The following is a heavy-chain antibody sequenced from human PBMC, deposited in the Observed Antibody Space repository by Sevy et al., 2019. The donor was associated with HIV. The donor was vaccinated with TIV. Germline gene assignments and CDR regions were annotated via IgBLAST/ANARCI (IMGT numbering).Heavy chain of an antibody. V-gene: IGHV4-59*01. J-gene: IGHJ5*02. CDR3: ARESPLGVEWELSRPQNWFDP. Sequence: SETLSLTCTVFGGSISSYYWNWIRQPPGKGLEWIVYIYYSGSTNYNPSLKSRVTISVDMSKNQFSLKLSSVTAADTAVYYCARESPLGVEWELSRPQNWFDPWGQGTLVTVSS. D-gene: IGHD1-26*01. CDR1: GGSISSYY. CDR2: IYYSGST.